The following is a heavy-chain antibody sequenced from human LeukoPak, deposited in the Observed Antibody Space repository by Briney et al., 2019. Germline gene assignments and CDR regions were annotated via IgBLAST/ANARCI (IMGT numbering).Heavy chain of an antibody. J-gene: IGHJ3*02. CDR1: RDSVSGNSAA. Sequence: SRTLSLTCANSRDSVSGNSAAWNWIRQSPSRGLEWLGRTYYRSKWYNDYAVSVNSRITINPDTSKNQFSLQLNSVTPEDTAVYYCARAPPVYDTSGSYHERAFHIWRRGTMVTVSS. CDR3: ARAPPVYDTSGSYHERAFHI. D-gene: IGHD3-22*01. V-gene: IGHV6-1*01. CDR2: TYYRSKWYN.